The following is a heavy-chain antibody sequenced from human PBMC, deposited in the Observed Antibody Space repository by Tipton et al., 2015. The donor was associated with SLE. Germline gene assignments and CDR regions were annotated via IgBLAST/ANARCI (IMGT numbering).Heavy chain of an antibody. CDR1: GGSISSYY. CDR3: ARTNPYYYYYMDV. Sequence: LRLSCTVSGGSISSYYWSWVRQPPGKGLEWIGYIYYSGSTNYNPSLKSRVTISVDTSKNQFSLKLSSVTAADTAVYYCARTNPYYYYYMDVWGKGTTVTVSS. CDR2: IYYSGST. J-gene: IGHJ6*03. V-gene: IGHV4-59*01.